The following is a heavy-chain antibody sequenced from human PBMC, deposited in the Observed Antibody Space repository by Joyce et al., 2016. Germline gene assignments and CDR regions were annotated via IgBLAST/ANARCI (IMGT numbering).Heavy chain of an antibody. Sequence: QVQLVQSGAAVKKPGASVKVSCKASGYFFATYGISGVRQAPGPGHEWVGWSSPYNGNTKYAEKVQGRVTMPPDTSTSTVYMELRGLRSDDTALYYCARRPVPPRDSKKYYYGMDVWGQGTTVTVSS. J-gene: IGHJ6*02. D-gene: IGHD4-11*01. CDR3: ARRPVPPRDSKKYYYGMDV. CDR2: SSPYNGNT. V-gene: IGHV1-18*04. CDR1: GYFFATYG.